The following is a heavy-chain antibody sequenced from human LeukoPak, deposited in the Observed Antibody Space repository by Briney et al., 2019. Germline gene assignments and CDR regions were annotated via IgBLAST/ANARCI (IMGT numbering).Heavy chain of an antibody. CDR3: AKDPTPMVRGDPGYHYYYMDV. D-gene: IGHD3-10*01. V-gene: IGHV3-48*03. Sequence: SGGSLRLSCAASGFTFSSYEMNWVRQAPGKGLEWVSYISSSGSTIYCADSVKGRFTTSRDNAKNTLYLQMNSLRAEDTAVYYCAKDPTPMVRGDPGYHYYYMDVWGKGTTVTISS. CDR2: ISSSGSTI. J-gene: IGHJ6*03. CDR1: GFTFSSYE.